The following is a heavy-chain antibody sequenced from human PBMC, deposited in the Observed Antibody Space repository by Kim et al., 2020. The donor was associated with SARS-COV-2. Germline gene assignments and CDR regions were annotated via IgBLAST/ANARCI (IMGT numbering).Heavy chain of an antibody. Sequence: GGSLRLSCAASGFTFITYGFHWVRQAPGKGLEWVAVLAHDESYTKYADSVKGRFTISRDTSKNMVYLQMSSLRVEDTAVYYCARDLALAQLDYRGQGTLVTVSS. CDR1: GFTFITYG. D-gene: IGHD3-16*01. V-gene: IGHV3-33*05. CDR3: ARDLALAQLDY. CDR2: LAHDESYT. J-gene: IGHJ4*02.